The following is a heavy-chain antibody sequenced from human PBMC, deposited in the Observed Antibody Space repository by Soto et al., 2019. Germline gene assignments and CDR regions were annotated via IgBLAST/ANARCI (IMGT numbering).Heavy chain of an antibody. J-gene: IGHJ4*02. CDR1: GGSISSSNW. V-gene: IGHV4-4*02. CDR3: ARDHFRRAYSSSGYFPDY. D-gene: IGHD6-13*01. CDR2: IYHSGGT. Sequence: QVQLQESGPGLVKPSGTLSLTCAVSGGSISSSNWWRWFRQPPGKGLEGIGEIYHSGGTNYNPSLKSRVTISVDESKNQFSMKLSSVTAADTAVDYCARDHFRRAYSSSGYFPDYWGQGTLVTVSS.